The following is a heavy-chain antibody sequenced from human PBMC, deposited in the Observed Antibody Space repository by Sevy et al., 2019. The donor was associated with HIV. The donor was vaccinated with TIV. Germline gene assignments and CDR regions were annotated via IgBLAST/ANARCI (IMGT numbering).Heavy chain of an antibody. CDR3: ASWSDGGYYGMDV. V-gene: IGHV4-34*01. J-gene: IGHJ6*02. CDR2: INHSGST. CDR1: GGSFSGYY. Sequence: SETLSLTCAVYGGSFSGYYWSWIRQPPGKGLEWIGEINHSGSTNYNPSLKSRVTISVDTSKNQFSLKLSSVTAADTAVYYCASWSDGGYYGMDVWGQGTTVTASS. D-gene: IGHD1-1*01.